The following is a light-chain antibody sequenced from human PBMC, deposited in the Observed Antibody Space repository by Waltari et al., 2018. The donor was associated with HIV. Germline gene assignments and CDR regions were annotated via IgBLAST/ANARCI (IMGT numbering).Light chain of an antibody. J-gene: IGLJ2*01. V-gene: IGLV2-18*02. CDR2: EVS. Sequence: QSALTQPPSVSGSPGQSVTISCTGTSSDVGSYNRVSWYQQPPGTAPNLIIYEVSNRPSGVPDRFSGSKSGNTASLTISGLQAEDEADYYCSSYTSSSTVGVVFGGGTKLTVL. CDR3: SSYTSSSTVGVV. CDR1: SSDVGSYNR.